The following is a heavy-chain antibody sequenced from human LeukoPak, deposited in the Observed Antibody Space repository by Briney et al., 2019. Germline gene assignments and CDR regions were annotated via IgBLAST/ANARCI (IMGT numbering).Heavy chain of an antibody. CDR3: GRHAYGDSSAAFDI. J-gene: IGHJ3*02. V-gene: IGHV4-4*02. CDR1: GDSLSSNYC. Sequence: SGTLSLTCAVSGDSLSSNYCWRWVRQFPGKGLEWIGEVYRRGSTSYNPSLKSRVVISIDKSKNQYSLNLNSVTAADTAMYYCGRHAYGDSSAAFDIWGQGTMVIVSS. D-gene: IGHD4-17*01. CDR2: VYRRGST.